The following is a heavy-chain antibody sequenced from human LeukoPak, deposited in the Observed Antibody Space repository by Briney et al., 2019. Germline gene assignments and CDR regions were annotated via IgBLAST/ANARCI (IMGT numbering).Heavy chain of an antibody. D-gene: IGHD6-19*01. J-gene: IGHJ6*02. CDR2: IIPILGIA. Sequence: ASVKVSCKASGGTFSSYAISWVRQAPGQGLEWMGGIIPILGIANYAQKFQGRVTITADKSTSTAYMELSSLRSEDTAVYYCARGIAVAGTPSWYYGMDVWGQGTTVTVSS. CDR3: ARGIAVAGTPSWYYGMDV. V-gene: IGHV1-69*10. CDR1: GGTFSSYA.